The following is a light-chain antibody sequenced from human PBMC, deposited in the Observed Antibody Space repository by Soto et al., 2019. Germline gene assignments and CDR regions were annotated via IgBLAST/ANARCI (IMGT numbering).Light chain of an antibody. J-gene: IGKJ1*01. CDR1: QNIDTW. Sequence: DIQMTQSPSTLSASIGDRIAICCRASQNIDTWLAWYQQRPGEAPKLLIYTASNLENGVPSRFSGSGSGTAFTLTISSLQPEDFATYYCQQYSDSSRSFGQGTQVE. CDR3: QQYSDSSRS. V-gene: IGKV1-5*03. CDR2: TAS.